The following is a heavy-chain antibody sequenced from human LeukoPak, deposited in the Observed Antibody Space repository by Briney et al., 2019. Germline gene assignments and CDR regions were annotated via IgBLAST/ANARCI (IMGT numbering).Heavy chain of an antibody. Sequence: ASVKVSCKASGYTFTGYYMHWVRQAPGQGLEWMGWINPNSGGTNYAQKFQGRVTMTRDTSISTAYMELSRLRSDDSAGDYSARAFAVAGTGGNYYYYYMDVWGKGTTVTVSS. V-gene: IGHV1-2*02. J-gene: IGHJ6*03. D-gene: IGHD6-19*01. CDR1: GYTFTGYY. CDR2: INPNSGGT. CDR3: ARAFAVAGTGGNYYYYYMDV.